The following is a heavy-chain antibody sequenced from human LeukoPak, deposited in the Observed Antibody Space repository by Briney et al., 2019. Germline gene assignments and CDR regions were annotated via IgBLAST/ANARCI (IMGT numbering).Heavy chain of an antibody. CDR3: ASAGYGVHGPLDLDY. CDR1: GGTFSSYA. V-gene: IGHV1-69*13. J-gene: IGHJ4*02. Sequence: GASVKVSCKASGGTFSSYAISWVRQAPGQGLEWMGGIIPISGTANYAQKFQGRVTITADESTSTAYMELSSLRSEDTAVYYCASAGYGVHGPLDLDYWGQGTLVTVSS. CDR2: IIPISGTA. D-gene: IGHD5-12*01.